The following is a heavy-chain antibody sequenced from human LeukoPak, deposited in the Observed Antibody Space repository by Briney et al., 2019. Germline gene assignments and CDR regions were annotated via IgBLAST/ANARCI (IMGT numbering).Heavy chain of an antibody. V-gene: IGHV5-51*01. J-gene: IGHJ4*02. CDR2: IYPRDSDT. CDR3: AGSQRGITFDY. D-gene: IGHD1-26*01. Sequence: GESLKISCKGSGYSFTSSWIGWVRQLPGKGLEWMGIIYPRDSDTRYSPSFQGQVTISADKSISSAYLQWSSLKASDTAMYYCAGSQRGITFDYWGQGTLVIVSS. CDR1: GYSFTSSW.